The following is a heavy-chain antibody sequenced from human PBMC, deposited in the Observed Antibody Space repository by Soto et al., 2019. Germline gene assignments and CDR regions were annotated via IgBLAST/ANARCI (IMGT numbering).Heavy chain of an antibody. V-gene: IGHV1-69*02. D-gene: IGHD3-10*01. CDR2: INPILSMS. CDR3: ATSYGSGYRAVDY. J-gene: IGHJ4*02. CDR1: GDTFSFYT. Sequence: QVQLVQSGAELKKPGSSVKVSCKASGDTFSFYTINWVRQAPGLGLEWMGRINPILSMSNYAQKFQGRVTMTAEKSTRTAYMELRSLRSEDTAFYYCATSYGSGYRAVDYWGQGALVTVSS.